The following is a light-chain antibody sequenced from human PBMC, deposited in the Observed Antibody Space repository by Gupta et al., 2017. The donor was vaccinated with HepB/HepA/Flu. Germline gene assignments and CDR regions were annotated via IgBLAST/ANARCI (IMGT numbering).Light chain of an antibody. CDR3: CSYAGSYTYVI. J-gene: IGLJ2*01. CDR2: DVS. V-gene: IGLV2-11*01. CDR1: SSDVGSYNY. Sequence: QSALTQPRSVSGSPGQSVTISCTGTSSDVGSYNYVSWYQQHPGKAPKLMISDVSKRPSGVPERCSGSKSGNTASLTSSGLQAEDEADYYCCSYAGSYTYVIFGGGTQLTVL.